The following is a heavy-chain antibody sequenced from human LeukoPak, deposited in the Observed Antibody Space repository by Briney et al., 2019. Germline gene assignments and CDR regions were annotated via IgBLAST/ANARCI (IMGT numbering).Heavy chain of an antibody. CDR2: ISGSGGST. D-gene: IGHD5-18*01. CDR1: GFTFSSYA. J-gene: IGHJ4*02. Sequence: GGSLRLSCAASGFTFSSYAMSWVRQAPGKGLEWVSAISGSGGSTYYADSVKGRFTISRDNSKNTLYLQMNSLRAEDTAVYYCARSSVDTAMVLLYYWGQGTLVTVSS. V-gene: IGHV3-23*01. CDR3: ARSSVDTAMVLLYY.